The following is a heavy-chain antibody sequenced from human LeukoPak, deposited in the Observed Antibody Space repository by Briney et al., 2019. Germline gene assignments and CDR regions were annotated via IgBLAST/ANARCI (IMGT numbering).Heavy chain of an antibody. Sequence: ASVKVSCKVTGNTLSEFSMHWVRQSPGKGLEWMGGFDPEVGETVYAQKFQGRVTMTEDTSTETAYMELSSLRSEDTAVYYCATDLLAGGLKTFDPWGQGTLVTVSS. V-gene: IGHV1-24*01. CDR1: GNTLSEFS. CDR2: FDPEVGET. CDR3: ATDLLAGGLKTFDP. J-gene: IGHJ5*02.